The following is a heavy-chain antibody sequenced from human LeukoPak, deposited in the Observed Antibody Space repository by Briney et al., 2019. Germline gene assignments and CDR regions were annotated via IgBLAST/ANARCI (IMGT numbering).Heavy chain of an antibody. Sequence: GGSLRLSCAASGFTFSNYAMSWVRQFPGKGLEWVSGISGTSGTTYYADSARGRFTISRDNSKNTLYLQMNSLRVDDTAVYYCASDDILSEGNYFDYWGQGTLVTVSS. D-gene: IGHD3-9*01. CDR2: ISGTSGTT. CDR1: GFTFSNYA. V-gene: IGHV3-23*01. J-gene: IGHJ4*02. CDR3: ASDDILSEGNYFDY.